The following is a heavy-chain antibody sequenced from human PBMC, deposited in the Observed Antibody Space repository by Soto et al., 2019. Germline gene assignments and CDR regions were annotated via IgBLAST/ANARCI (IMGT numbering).Heavy chain of an antibody. CDR2: IIPIFGTA. J-gene: IGHJ3*02. D-gene: IGHD2-21*01. CDR1: GGTFSSYA. Sequence: QVQLVQSGAEVKKPGSSVKVSCKASGGTFSSYAISWVRQAPGQGLEWMGGIIPIFGTANYAWKFQGRVTITADKPTRAADVALNRLRSEDTAVYYCARAIVVVMRFRAFDIWGQGTMVTVSS. CDR3: ARAIVVVMRFRAFDI. V-gene: IGHV1-69*06.